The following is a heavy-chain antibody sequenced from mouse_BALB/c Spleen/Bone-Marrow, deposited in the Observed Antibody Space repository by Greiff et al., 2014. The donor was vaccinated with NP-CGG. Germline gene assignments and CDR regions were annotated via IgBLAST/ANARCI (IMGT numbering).Heavy chain of an antibody. J-gene: IGHJ3*01. Sequence: QVQLQQSGAELAKPGASVKMSCKASGYTFTSYWMHWVKQRPGQGLEWIGYINPSTGYTEYNQKFKDKATLTADKSSSTAYMQRSRLTSEASAVYYCARSATMIFAYWGQGTLVTVSA. CDR2: INPSTGYT. V-gene: IGHV1-7*01. CDR3: ARSATMIFAY. D-gene: IGHD2-4*01. CDR1: GYTFTSYW.